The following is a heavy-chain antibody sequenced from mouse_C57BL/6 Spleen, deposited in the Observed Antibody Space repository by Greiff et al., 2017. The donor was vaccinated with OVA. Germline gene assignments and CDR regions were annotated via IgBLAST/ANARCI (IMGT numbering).Heavy chain of an antibody. CDR3: AISITTVGYFDY. J-gene: IGHJ2*01. CDR2: IHPSDSDT. V-gene: IGHV1-74*01. Sequence: QVQLKQPGAELVKPGASVKVSCKASGYTFTSYWMHWVKQRPGQGLEWIGRIHPSDSDTNYNQKFKGKATLTVDKSSSTAYMQLSSLTSEDSAVYYCAISITTVGYFDYWGQGTTLTVSS. CDR1: GYTFTSYW. D-gene: IGHD1-1*01.